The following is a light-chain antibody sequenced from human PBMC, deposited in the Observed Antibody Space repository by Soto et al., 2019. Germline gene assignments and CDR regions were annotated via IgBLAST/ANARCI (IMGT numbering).Light chain of an antibody. V-gene: IGLV2-14*01. J-gene: IGLJ1*01. Sequence: SALTQPASVSGSPGQSIAISCTGTSSDVGGYNYVSWYQQHPGKDPKLIIFDVTNRPSGVSDRFSGSKSGSTASLTISGLQADDEADYYCTSFAGSGTYVFGTGTKLTVL. CDR1: SSDVGGYNY. CDR2: DVT. CDR3: TSFAGSGTYV.